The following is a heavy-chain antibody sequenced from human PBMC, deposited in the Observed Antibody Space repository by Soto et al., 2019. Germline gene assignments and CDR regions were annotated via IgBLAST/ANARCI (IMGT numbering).Heavy chain of an antibody. V-gene: IGHV3-15*01. Sequence: EVQLVQSGGGLVKPGGSLRPSCAASGFNLSHPWMTWVRQAAGKGLEWVGRIKSETDGGTADYAAPVKGRITISRDDSKNTVYLQMNSLKTEDTAVYYCTTGIYYDLLTGYHDVAYWGQGTLVTVSS. D-gene: IGHD3-9*01. J-gene: IGHJ4*02. CDR1: GFNLSHPW. CDR3: TTGIYYDLLTGYHDVAY. CDR2: IKSETDGGTA.